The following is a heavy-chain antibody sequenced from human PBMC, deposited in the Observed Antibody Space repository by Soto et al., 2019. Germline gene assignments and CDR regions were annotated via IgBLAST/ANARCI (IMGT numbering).Heavy chain of an antibody. V-gene: IGHV5-51*01. CDR3: ARPRIAAAGTEFDY. Sequence: GESLKLACKGSGYSFTIYCIGWVLQMPGKGLEWMGIIYPGDSDTRYSPSFQGQVTISADKSISTAYLQWSSLKASDTAMYYCARPRIAAAGTEFDYWGQGTLVTVSS. J-gene: IGHJ4*02. CDR1: GYSFTIYC. D-gene: IGHD6-13*01. CDR2: IYPGDSDT.